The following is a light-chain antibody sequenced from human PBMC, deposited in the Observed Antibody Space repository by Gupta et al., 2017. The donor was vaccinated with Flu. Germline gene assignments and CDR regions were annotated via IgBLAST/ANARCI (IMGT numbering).Light chain of an antibody. CDR1: HSVTSY. CDR3: QQRSNWPPIT. J-gene: IGKJ5*01. CDR2: DVS. Sequence: EIVLTQSPATLSLSPGERATLSCRASHSVTSYLAWYQQKPGQAPRLLIYDVSNRDTGIPARFSGSGYGKDFTLTISSREPEDFAVYYCQQRSNWPPITFGQGTRLEIK. V-gene: IGKV3-11*01.